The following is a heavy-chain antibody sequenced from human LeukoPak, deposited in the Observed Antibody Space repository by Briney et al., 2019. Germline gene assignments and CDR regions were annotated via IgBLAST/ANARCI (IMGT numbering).Heavy chain of an antibody. D-gene: IGHD6-19*01. J-gene: IGHJ4*02. CDR1: GYTFTSYG. CDR3: AREGYSSGWYNGGDY. V-gene: IGHV1-18*01. CDR2: ISAYNGNT. Sequence: ASVKVSCKASGYTFTSYGISWVRQAPGQGLEWMGWISAYNGNTNYAQKLQGRATMTTDTSTSTAYMELRSLRSDDTAVYYCAREGYSSGWYNGGDYWGQGTLVTVSS.